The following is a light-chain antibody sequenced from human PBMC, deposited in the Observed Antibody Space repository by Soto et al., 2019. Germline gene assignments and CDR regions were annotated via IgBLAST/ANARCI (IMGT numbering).Light chain of an antibody. Sequence: EIVLTQSPATLSLSPGERATLSCRASQSVSSNLAWYQQKPAQAPRLLIYGASTRATGVPGRFSGRGSGTEFTLTISSLQSEDFAVYYCQQYNNWPPPLTFGGGTKV. CDR2: GAS. V-gene: IGKV3-15*01. CDR1: QSVSSN. CDR3: QQYNNWPPPLT. J-gene: IGKJ4*01.